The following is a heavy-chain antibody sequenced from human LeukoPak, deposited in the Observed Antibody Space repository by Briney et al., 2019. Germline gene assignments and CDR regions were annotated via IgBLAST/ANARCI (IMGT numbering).Heavy chain of an antibody. J-gene: IGHJ4*02. D-gene: IGHD6-13*01. CDR1: GFSFSSYW. CDR2: IDQGGSVR. Sequence: GGSRRLSCAASGFSFSSYWMSWVRQTPEKGLEFVANIDQGGSVRNYMDSLKGRCTISRDNAKKSLYLEINSLRADDTAVYYCARDPESSSFDLWGRGALVTVSS. CDR3: ARDPESSSFDL. V-gene: IGHV3-7*01.